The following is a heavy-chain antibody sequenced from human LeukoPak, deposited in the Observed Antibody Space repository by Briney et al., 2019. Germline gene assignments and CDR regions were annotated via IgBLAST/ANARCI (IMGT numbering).Heavy chain of an antibody. CDR1: GYTFIAYY. CDR2: INPSGGST. V-gene: IGHV1-46*01. CDR3: ARGGSLAVAPHLHYFDY. Sequence: GASVKVSCKASGYTFIAYYIHWVRQAPGQGLEWMGIINPSGGSTTYAQNFQGRVTMTRDTSTSAVYMELSSLRSEDTAVYYCARGGSLAVAPHLHYFDYWGQGTLVTVSS. J-gene: IGHJ4*02. D-gene: IGHD6-19*01.